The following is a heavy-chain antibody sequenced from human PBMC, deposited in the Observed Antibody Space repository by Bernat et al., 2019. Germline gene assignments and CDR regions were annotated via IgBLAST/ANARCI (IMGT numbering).Heavy chain of an antibody. Sequence: QVQLQQWGAGLLKPSKTLSLTCAVSGGSISSSNWWSWVRQPPGKGLEWIGEIYHSGSTNYNPSLKSRVTISVDKSKNQFSLKLSSVTAADTAVYYCARVIAVAGRDDAFDIWGQGTMVTVSS. V-gene: IGHV4-4*02. CDR2: IYHSGST. J-gene: IGHJ3*02. CDR3: ARVIAVAGRDDAFDI. D-gene: IGHD6-19*01. CDR1: GGSISSSNW.